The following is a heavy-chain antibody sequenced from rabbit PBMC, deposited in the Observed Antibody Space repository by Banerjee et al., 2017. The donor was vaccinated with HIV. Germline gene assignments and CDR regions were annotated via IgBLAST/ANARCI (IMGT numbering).Heavy chain of an antibody. V-gene: IGHV1S40*01. J-gene: IGHJ3*01. Sequence: ATWAKGRFTISKTSSTTVTLQMTSLTAADTATYFCARGSSYWTTGFDLWGQGTLVTVS. D-gene: IGHD8-1*01. CDR3: ARGSSYWTTGFDL.